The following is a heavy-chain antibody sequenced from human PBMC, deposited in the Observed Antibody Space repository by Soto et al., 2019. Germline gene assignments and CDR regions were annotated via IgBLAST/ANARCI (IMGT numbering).Heavy chain of an antibody. J-gene: IGHJ4*01. CDR3: ARDGVAAGNINFDY. Sequence: ASVKVSKASGYMFTKSAMHWVRQAPGQRLGWMGWISGDSGNTKYSPKLQDRVTITRDTSASTAYMELSSLRSEDTALYYCARDGVAAGNINFDYWGQGTLVTV. D-gene: IGHD6-19*01. CDR2: ISGDSGNT. V-gene: IGHV1-3*01. CDR1: GYMFTKSA.